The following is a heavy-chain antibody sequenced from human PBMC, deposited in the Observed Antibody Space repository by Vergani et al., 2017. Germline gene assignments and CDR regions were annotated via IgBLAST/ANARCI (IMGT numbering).Heavy chain of an antibody. Sequence: QVQLQQWGAGLLKPSETLSLTCAVYGGSFSGYYWSWIRQPPGKGLEWIGEINHSGSTNYNPSLKSRVTISVDTSKNQFSLKLSAVTAADTAVYYCARGLGGWGYYYYGMDVWGQGTTVNVS. CDR2: INHSGST. J-gene: IGHJ6*02. D-gene: IGHD1-26*01. CDR3: ARGLGGWGYYYYGMDV. CDR1: GGSFSGYY. V-gene: IGHV4-34*01.